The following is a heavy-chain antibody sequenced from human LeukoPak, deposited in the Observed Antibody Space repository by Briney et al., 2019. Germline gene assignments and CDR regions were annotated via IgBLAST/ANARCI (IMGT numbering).Heavy chain of an antibody. Sequence: GGSLRLSCAASGFTFSSYSMNWVRQAPGKGLEWVSSISSSSSYIYYADSVKGRFTISRDNAKNSLYLQMNSLRAKDTAVYYCARTLDIVVVPAAIGLFDYWGQGTLVTVSS. CDR1: GFTFSSYS. CDR3: ARTLDIVVVPAAIGLFDY. J-gene: IGHJ4*02. V-gene: IGHV3-21*01. D-gene: IGHD2-2*02. CDR2: ISSSSSYI.